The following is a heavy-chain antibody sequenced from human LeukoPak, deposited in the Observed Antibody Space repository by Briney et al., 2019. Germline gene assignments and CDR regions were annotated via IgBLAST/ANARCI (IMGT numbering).Heavy chain of an antibody. CDR1: GFTFNDYA. D-gene: IGHD2-15*01. CDR2: ISGSGGST. Sequence: GGSLRLSCAVSGFTFNDYAMGWVRQAPGKGLEWVSGISGSGGSTYYADSVKGRFTISRDNSKNTLYLQMNSLRVEDTAVYYCAKDRGRTWVQVANWGQGTLVTVSS. CDR3: AKDRGRTWVQVAN. V-gene: IGHV3-23*01. J-gene: IGHJ4*02.